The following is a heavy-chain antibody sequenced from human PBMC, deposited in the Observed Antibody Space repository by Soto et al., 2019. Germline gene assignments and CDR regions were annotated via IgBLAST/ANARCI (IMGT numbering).Heavy chain of an antibody. Sequence: SETLSLTCAVYGGSFSGYYLSWIRQPPGKGLEWIGEINHSGSTNYNPSLKSRVTISVDTSKNQFSLKLSSVTAADTAVYYCARESHPKSGSPLRGWFAPWGQGTLVTVSS. D-gene: IGHD5-12*01. CDR1: GGSFSGYY. CDR2: INHSGST. CDR3: ARESHPKSGSPLRGWFAP. V-gene: IGHV4-34*01. J-gene: IGHJ5*02.